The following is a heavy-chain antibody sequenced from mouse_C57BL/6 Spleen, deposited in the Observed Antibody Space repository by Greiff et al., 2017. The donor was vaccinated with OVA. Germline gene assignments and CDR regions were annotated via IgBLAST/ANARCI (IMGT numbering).Heavy chain of an antibody. CDR2: ISYDGSN. J-gene: IGHJ3*01. CDR3: ARENSFAY. Sequence: EVKLMESGPGLVKPSQSLSLTCSVSGYSFTSGYFCYLIRQFPGNQLEFVDFISYDGSNNYNPTLKNRSSLTRDTAKNQFVLKLNSVPTEDTATYYCARENSFAYWGQGTLVTVSA. V-gene: IGHV3-6*01. CDR1: GYSFTSGYF.